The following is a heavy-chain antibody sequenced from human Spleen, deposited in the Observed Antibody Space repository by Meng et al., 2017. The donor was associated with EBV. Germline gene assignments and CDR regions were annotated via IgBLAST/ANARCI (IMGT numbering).Heavy chain of an antibody. CDR2: IIPMFGAP. J-gene: IGHJ5*02. Sequence: VRVVQFGAEGKKAGSEVKVSCKASGGTFRNSAISWVRQAPGQGLEWMGGIIPMFGAPDYAQRFQGRVTITADDSTSTAYMELSSLRSEDTAVYYCARDPGYQKIDPWGQGTLVTVSS. CDR3: ARDPGYQKIDP. CDR1: GGTFRNSA. V-gene: IGHV1-69*01. D-gene: IGHD6-13*01.